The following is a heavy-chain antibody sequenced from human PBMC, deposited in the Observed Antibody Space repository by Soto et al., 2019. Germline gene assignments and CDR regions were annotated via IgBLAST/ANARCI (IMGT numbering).Heavy chain of an antibody. CDR1: GYIFVTYW. D-gene: IGHD3-3*01. CDR2: IYPGDSDT. Sequence: GKSLKISCKSSGYIFVTYWIGWVRQMPGKGLEWMGIIYPGDSDTRYSPSFQGQVTISADKSISTAYLQWSSLKASDTAMYYCARRYDFWSGYLSFDPWGKGTLVTVS. J-gene: IGHJ5*02. V-gene: IGHV5-51*01. CDR3: ARRYDFWSGYLSFDP.